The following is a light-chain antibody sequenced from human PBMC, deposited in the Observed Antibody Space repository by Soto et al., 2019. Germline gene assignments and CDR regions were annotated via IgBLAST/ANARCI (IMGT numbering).Light chain of an antibody. CDR3: QQYYNTFPT. Sequence: DIVMTQSPDSLAVSLGERATINCKSSQSILYTPNNNNYLAWFQQKPGQPPRLLIYWASTRESGVPDRFSGNGSGTDFTLTISSLQAEDVAVYYCQQYYNTFPTFGQGTKVDIK. CDR2: WAS. CDR1: QSILYTPNNNNY. J-gene: IGKJ1*01. V-gene: IGKV4-1*01.